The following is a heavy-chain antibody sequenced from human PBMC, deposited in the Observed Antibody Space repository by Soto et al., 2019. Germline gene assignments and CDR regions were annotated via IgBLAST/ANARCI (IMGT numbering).Heavy chain of an antibody. D-gene: IGHD6-6*01. V-gene: IGHV3-23*01. CDR2: ISGSGGSA. CDR3: AKFRIAARPTSEFYGLAV. J-gene: IGHJ6*02. CDR1: QFSCSRYA. Sequence: PGGYLRLSCAASQFSCSRYAMSWARQAPGKRLEWVSAISGSGGSAYYADSVKGRFTISRDNSKNTLYLQMNSLRAEDTAVYYCAKFRIAARPTSEFYGLAVWGE.